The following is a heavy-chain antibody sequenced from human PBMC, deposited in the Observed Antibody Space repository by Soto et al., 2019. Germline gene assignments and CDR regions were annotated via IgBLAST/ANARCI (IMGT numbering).Heavy chain of an antibody. CDR1: GFTFSRYG. D-gene: IGHD3-22*01. CDR3: AGGAYYLDSGGYFSPFDY. CDR2: IWYDGSNK. V-gene: IGHV3-33*01. Sequence: QVQLVESGGGVVQPGRSLRLSCAASGFTFSRYGMDWVRQAPGKGLEWVAVIWYDGSNKYYADSVKGRFTISRDNSKNTGYLQMNSLGAEDTAVYYCAGGAYYLDSGGYFSPFDYWGQGSLVIVSS. J-gene: IGHJ4*02.